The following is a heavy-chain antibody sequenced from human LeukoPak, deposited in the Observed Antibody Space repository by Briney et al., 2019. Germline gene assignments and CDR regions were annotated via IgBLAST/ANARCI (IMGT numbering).Heavy chain of an antibody. CDR3: ARSRNGWSQFGH. Sequence: SETLSLTCILSGGSISRNNWIWIRQSQGKGLERIGYIYDSGSTNYNPFLKSRVTISVDTSKNQFSLNLNSVTAADTAFYYCARSRNGWSQFGHWGQGTLVTVSS. D-gene: IGHD6-19*01. CDR2: IYDSGST. J-gene: IGHJ4*02. V-gene: IGHV4-59*08. CDR1: GGSISRNN.